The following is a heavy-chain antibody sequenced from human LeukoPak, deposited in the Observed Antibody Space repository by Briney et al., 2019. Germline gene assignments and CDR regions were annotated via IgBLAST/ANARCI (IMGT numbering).Heavy chain of an antibody. V-gene: IGHV1-69*04. J-gene: IGHJ4*02. CDR1: GGTFSTYA. Sequence: ASVKVSCKASGGTFSTYAISWVRQAPGQGLEWMGRIIPVLGVANYAQKFQGRVTITADESTSTAYMELSSLRSEDTAVYYCARSPYCSGGSCYSGGFDYWGQGTLVTVSS. D-gene: IGHD2-15*01. CDR2: IIPVLGVA. CDR3: ARSPYCSGGSCYSGGFDY.